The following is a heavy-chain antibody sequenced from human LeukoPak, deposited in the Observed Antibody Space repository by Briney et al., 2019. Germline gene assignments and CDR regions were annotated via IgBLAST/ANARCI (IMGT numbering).Heavy chain of an antibody. CDR1: GFTFSSYW. CDR2: INSDGSST. D-gene: IGHD3-10*01. Sequence: GGSLRLSCTASGFTFSSYWMHWVRHAPGKGLVWVSRINSDGSSTSYADSVKGRFTISRDNAKNTLYLQMNSLRAEDTAVYYCARSTGWFGQGYFDYWGQGTLVTVSS. CDR3: ARSTGWFGQGYFDY. J-gene: IGHJ4*02. V-gene: IGHV3-74*01.